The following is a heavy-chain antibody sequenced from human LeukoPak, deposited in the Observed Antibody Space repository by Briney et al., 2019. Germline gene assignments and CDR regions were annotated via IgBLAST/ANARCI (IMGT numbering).Heavy chain of an antibody. Sequence: PGGSLRLSCAASGFTVSTNHMSWVRQAPGKGLEWVSVIYSGGSTYYADSVKGRFTISRDNSKNTVSLQMSSLRAEDTAVYYCARDRRNSYGYGQDYWGQGTLVTVSS. V-gene: IGHV3-53*01. J-gene: IGHJ4*02. D-gene: IGHD5-18*01. CDR1: GFTVSTNH. CDR2: IYSGGST. CDR3: ARDRRNSYGYGQDY.